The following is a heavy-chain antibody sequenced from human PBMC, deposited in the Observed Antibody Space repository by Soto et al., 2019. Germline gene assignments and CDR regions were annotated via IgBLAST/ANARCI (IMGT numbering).Heavy chain of an antibody. CDR3: ARASPPQVYYYYMDV. Sequence: GASVKVSCKASGYTFTSNDINWVRQATGQGLEWMGWMNPNNGNTNYAQKLQGRVTMTTDTSTSKAYMELRSLRSDDTAVYYCARASPPQVYYYYMDVWGKGTTVTVSS. CDR2: MNPNNGNT. V-gene: IGHV1-18*01. J-gene: IGHJ6*03. CDR1: GYTFTSND.